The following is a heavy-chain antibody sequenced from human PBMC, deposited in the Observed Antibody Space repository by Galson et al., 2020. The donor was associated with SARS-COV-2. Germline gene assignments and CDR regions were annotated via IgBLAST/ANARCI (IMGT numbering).Heavy chain of an antibody. J-gene: IGHJ4*02. CDR1: GYTLTELS. Sequence: ASVKVSCKVSGYTLTELSMHWVRQAPGRGLEWMGGFDPEDGETIYAQKFQGRVTMTEDTSTDTAYMELSSLRSEDTAVYYCATDFAIFGVVILHYWGQGTLVTVSS. D-gene: IGHD3-3*01. CDR2: FDPEDGET. CDR3: ATDFAIFGVVILHY. V-gene: IGHV1-24*01.